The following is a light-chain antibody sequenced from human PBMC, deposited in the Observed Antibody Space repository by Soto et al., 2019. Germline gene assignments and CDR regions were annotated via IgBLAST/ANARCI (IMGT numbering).Light chain of an antibody. J-gene: IGLJ1*01. Sequence: QSVLTQPPSVSEAPGQRVTISCTGSSSNIGAGYEAHWYQQVPGTAPKLLIYENNNRPSGVPDRFSGSKSGTSASLAITGLQAEEEAEYYCQSYDSSLSGDVFGTGTKVTVL. V-gene: IGLV1-40*01. CDR3: QSYDSSLSGDV. CDR1: SSNIGAGYE. CDR2: ENN.